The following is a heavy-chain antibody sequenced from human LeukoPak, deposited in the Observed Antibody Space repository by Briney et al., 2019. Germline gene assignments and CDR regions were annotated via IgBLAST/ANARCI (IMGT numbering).Heavy chain of an antibody. CDR2: INPSGGST. CDR3: ARDSGYSSSWYEGGDY. D-gene: IGHD6-13*01. J-gene: IGHJ4*02. CDR1: GYTFTSYY. Sequence: ASVKVSCKASGYTFTSYYMHWVRQAPGQGLEWMGLINPSGGSTSYAQKFQGRVTMTRDTSTSTVYMELSSLRSEDTAVYYCARDSGYSSSWYEGGDYWGQGTLVTVSS. V-gene: IGHV1-46*01.